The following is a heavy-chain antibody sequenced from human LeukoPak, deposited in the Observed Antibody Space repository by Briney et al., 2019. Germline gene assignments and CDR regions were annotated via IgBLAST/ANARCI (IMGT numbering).Heavy chain of an antibody. CDR2: ISAYNGNT. J-gene: IGHJ5*02. Sequence: GASVKVSCKASGYTFTSCGISWVRQAPGQGLEWMGWISAYNGNTNYAQKLRGRVTMTTDTSTSTAYMELRSLRSDDTAVYYCARVIMFSASVRFDPWGQGTLVTVSS. CDR1: GYTFTSCG. CDR3: ARVIMFSASVRFDP. D-gene: IGHD2-2*01. V-gene: IGHV1-18*01.